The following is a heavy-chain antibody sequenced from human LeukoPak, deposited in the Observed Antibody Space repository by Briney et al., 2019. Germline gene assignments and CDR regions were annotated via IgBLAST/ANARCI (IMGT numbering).Heavy chain of an antibody. J-gene: IGHJ4*02. D-gene: IGHD2-21*01. V-gene: IGHV3-11*06. CDR1: GLTFSTYW. CDR3: ARGIYRRFDY. Sequence: GGSLRLSCEASGLTFSTYWMSWVRQAPGKGLEWVSYISSSSSYTNYADSVKGRFTISRDNAKNSLYLQMNSLRAEDTAVYYCARGIYRRFDYWGQGTLVTVSS. CDR2: ISSSSSYT.